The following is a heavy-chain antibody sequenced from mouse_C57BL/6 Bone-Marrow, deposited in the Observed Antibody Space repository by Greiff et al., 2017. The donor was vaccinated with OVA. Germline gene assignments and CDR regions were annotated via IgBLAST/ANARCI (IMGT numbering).Heavy chain of an antibody. Sequence: DVKLQESGGDLVKPGGSLKLSCAASGFTFSSYGMSWVRQTPDKRLEWVATISSGGSYTYYPDSVKGRFTISRDNAKNTLYLQMSSLKSEDTAMYYCARDYGRNYFDYWGQGTTLTVSS. V-gene: IGHV5-6*02. CDR1: GFTFSSYG. CDR2: ISSGGSYT. D-gene: IGHD1-1*01. J-gene: IGHJ2*01. CDR3: ARDYGRNYFDY.